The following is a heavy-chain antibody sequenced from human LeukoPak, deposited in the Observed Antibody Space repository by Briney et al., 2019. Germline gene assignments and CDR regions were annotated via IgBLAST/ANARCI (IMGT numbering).Heavy chain of an antibody. CDR3: ATTIEATFDY. Sequence: SETLSLTCTVSGGSISSSSYYWGWIRQPPGKGLEWIGSIYYSGSTYYNPALKSRVTISVDTSKNQFSLKLSSVTAADTAVYYCATTIEATFDYWGQGTLVTVSS. CDR1: GGSISSSSYY. V-gene: IGHV4-39*07. CDR2: IYYSGST. D-gene: IGHD1-14*01. J-gene: IGHJ4*02.